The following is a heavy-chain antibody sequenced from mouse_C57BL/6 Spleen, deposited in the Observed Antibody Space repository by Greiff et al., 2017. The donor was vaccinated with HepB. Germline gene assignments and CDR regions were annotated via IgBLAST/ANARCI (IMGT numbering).Heavy chain of an antibody. D-gene: IGHD3-2*02. CDR3: ARDSSGYVDAMDY. Sequence: EVQLVESGGGLVKPGGSLKLSCAASGFTFSSYAMSWVRQTPEKRLEWVATISDGGSYTYYPDNVKGRFTISRDNAKNNLYLQMSHLKSEDTAMYYCARDSSGYVDAMDYWGQGTSVTVSS. V-gene: IGHV5-4*01. CDR1: GFTFSSYA. J-gene: IGHJ4*01. CDR2: ISDGGSYT.